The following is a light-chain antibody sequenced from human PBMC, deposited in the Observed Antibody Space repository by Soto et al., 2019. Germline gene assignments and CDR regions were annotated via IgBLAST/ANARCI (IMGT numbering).Light chain of an antibody. CDR1: QSISSW. J-gene: IGKJ5*01. CDR3: QQSYTTPIT. Sequence: DIQMTQSPSTLSASVGDRVTITCRASQSISSWLAWYQQKPGKAPKLLIYKASSLESGVPSRFSGSGSETDFTLTITGLQPEDSATYYCQQSYTTPITFGQGTRLEIK. CDR2: KAS. V-gene: IGKV1-5*03.